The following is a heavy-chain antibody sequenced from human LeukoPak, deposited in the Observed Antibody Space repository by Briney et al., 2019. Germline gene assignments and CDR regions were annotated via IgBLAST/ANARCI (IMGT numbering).Heavy chain of an antibody. D-gene: IGHD2-15*01. Sequence: GGSLRLSCAASGFTFSDYYMSWIRQTPGKGLEYISYISTSGSNMDYADSVRGRFTISRDNAKNSLYLQMNDLRPEDTAVYYCARAMRIPGPWGQGTLVTVSS. CDR2: ISTSGSNM. J-gene: IGHJ5*02. V-gene: IGHV3-11*01. CDR1: GFTFSDYY. CDR3: ARAMRIPGP.